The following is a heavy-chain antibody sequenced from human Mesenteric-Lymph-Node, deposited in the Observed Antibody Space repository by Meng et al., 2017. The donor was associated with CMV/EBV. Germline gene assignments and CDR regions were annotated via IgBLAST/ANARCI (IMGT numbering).Heavy chain of an antibody. V-gene: IGHV3-11*06. D-gene: IGHD3-9*01. Sequence: QVQLVESGGGLVKPGGSLRLPCAASGFTFSDYYMSWIRQAPGKGLEWVSYISSSSSYTNYADSVKGRFTISRDNAKNSLYLQMNSLRAEDTAVYYCARMYYDILTGQSLFLDYWGQGTLVTVSS. CDR2: ISSSSSYT. CDR1: GFTFSDYY. J-gene: IGHJ4*02. CDR3: ARMYYDILTGQSLFLDY.